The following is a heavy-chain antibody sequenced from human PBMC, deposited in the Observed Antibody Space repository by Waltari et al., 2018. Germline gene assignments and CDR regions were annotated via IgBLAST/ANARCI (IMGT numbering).Heavy chain of an antibody. Sequence: QVQLQESGPGLVKPSETLSLTCIVPGDSIRSYYWSWIRQPPGKGLEWIGYINYSGSTNYNPSLKSRVTISVDTSKTHFSLKLSSVTAADTAVYYCARENVILSSFYNYFDYWGQGILVTVSS. J-gene: IGHJ4*02. D-gene: IGHD6-13*01. CDR2: INYSGST. CDR1: GDSIRSYY. CDR3: ARENVILSSFYNYFDY. V-gene: IGHV4-59*01.